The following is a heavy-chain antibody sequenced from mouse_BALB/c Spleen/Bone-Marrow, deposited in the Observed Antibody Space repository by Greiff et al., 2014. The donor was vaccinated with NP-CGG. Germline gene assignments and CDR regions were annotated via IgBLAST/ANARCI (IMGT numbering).Heavy chain of an antibody. Sequence: DVKLQESGAELVKPGASVKLSCTASGFNIKDTYMHWVKQRPEQGLEWIGRIDPANGNTKYDPKFQGKATITADTSSNTAYLQLSSLTSEDTAVYYCAIYYYGSSGFAYWGQGTLVTVSA. CDR3: AIYYYGSSGFAY. CDR1: GFNIKDTY. J-gene: IGHJ3*01. D-gene: IGHD1-1*01. V-gene: IGHV14-3*02. CDR2: IDPANGNT.